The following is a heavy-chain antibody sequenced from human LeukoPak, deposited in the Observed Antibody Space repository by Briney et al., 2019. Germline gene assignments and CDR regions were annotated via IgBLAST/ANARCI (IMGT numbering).Heavy chain of an antibody. V-gene: IGHV4-39*07. D-gene: IGHD6-19*01. J-gene: IGHJ4*02. Sequence: SETLSLTCTVSGGSISSSSYYWGWIRQPPGKGLEWIGSIYYSGNTYYNPSLKSRVTISVDTSKNQFSLKLSSVTAADTAVYYCARVTDPSSGWFMLSLGYWGQGTLVTVSS. CDR3: ARVTDPSSGWFMLSLGY. CDR2: IYYSGNT. CDR1: GGSISSSSYY.